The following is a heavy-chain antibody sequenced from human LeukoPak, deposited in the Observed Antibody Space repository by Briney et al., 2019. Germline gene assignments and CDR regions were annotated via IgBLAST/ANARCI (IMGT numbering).Heavy chain of an antibody. J-gene: IGHJ4*02. CDR3: TFYDSSGPQPYYFDY. Sequence: GGSLRLSCAASGFTFSSYSMNWVRQAPGKGLEWVSYISSSSSYIYYADSVKGRFTISRDNAKNSLYLQMNSLRAEDTAVYYCTFYDSSGPQPYYFDYWGQGTLVTVSS. CDR2: ISSSSSYI. CDR1: GFTFSSYS. V-gene: IGHV3-21*05. D-gene: IGHD3-22*01.